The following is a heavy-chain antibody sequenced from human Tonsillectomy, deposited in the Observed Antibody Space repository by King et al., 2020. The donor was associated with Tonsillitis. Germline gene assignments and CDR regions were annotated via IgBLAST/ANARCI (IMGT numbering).Heavy chain of an antibody. CDR1: GFTFSNYA. Sequence: QLVQSGGGVVQPGRSLRLSCAASGFTFSNYAMHWVRQAPGKGLEWVAVISYDGSNKYYADSVEGRFTISRDNSKNTLYLQMNSLRAEDTAVYYFAKSGVLLWFGELWGDFWGQGTLVTVSS. J-gene: IGHJ4*02. CDR2: ISYDGSNK. CDR3: AKSGVLLWFGELWGDF. V-gene: IGHV3-30*04. D-gene: IGHD3-10*01.